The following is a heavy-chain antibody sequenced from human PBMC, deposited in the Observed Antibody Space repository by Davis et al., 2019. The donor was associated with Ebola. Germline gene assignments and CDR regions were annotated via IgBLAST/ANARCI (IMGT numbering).Heavy chain of an antibody. D-gene: IGHD7-27*01. J-gene: IGHJ6*02. CDR1: GFTFSSYG. Sequence: GESLKISCAASGFTFSSYGMHWVRQAPGKGLEWVAFIRYDGSNKYYADSVKGRFTISRDNSKNTLYLQMNSLRAEDTAVYYCAKDLGYYDMDVWGQGTTVTVSS. CDR3: AKDLGYYDMDV. CDR2: IRYDGSNK. V-gene: IGHV3-30*02.